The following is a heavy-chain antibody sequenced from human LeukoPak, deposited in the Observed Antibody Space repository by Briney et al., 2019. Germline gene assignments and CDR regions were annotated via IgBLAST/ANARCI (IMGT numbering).Heavy chain of an antibody. CDR1: GFTFSNYA. CDR2: IGGSGAKT. J-gene: IGHJ4*02. Sequence: PGGSLRLSCAASGFTFSNYAISWDRQAPGRGLDWVSTIGGSGAKTFYADSVKGRFTISRDNSQNTVHLQMNALGAEDTAVYYCAKDPGLFSRGWDGDFWGQGTQVTVSS. D-gene: IGHD6-19*01. CDR3: AKDPGLFSRGWDGDF. V-gene: IGHV3-23*01.